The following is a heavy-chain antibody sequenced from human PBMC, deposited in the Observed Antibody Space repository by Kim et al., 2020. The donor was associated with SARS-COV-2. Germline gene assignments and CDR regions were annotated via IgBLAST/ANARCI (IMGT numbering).Heavy chain of an antibody. CDR3: ARGSCTNGVCYQPISGDY. Sequence: SETLSLTCAVYGGSFSGYYWSWIRQPPGKGLEWIGEINHSGSTNYNPSLKSRVTISVDTSKNQFSLKLSSVTAADTAVYYCARGSCTNGVCYQPISGDYWGQGTLVTVSS. D-gene: IGHD2-8*01. CDR1: GGSFSGYY. CDR2: INHSGST. J-gene: IGHJ4*02. V-gene: IGHV4-34*01.